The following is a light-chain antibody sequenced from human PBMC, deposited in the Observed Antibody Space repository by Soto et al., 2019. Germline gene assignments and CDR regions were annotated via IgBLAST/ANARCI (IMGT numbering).Light chain of an antibody. CDR3: QQSSNWPTIT. CDR2: DAS. V-gene: IGKV3-11*01. J-gene: IGKJ5*01. Sequence: EIVLTQSPATLSLSPGERATLSCRASQSVSSYLAWYQLKPGQAPRLLIYDASNRATGIPARFSGSGSGTDFTLTISSLEPEDFEVYYCQQSSNWPTITFGQGTRLEIK. CDR1: QSVSSY.